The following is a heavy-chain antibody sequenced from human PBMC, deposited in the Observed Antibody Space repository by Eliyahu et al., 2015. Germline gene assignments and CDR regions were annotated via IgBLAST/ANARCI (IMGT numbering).Heavy chain of an antibody. V-gene: IGHV3-21*01. CDR3: ARDVTVYSSSSGEYYYYYMDV. CDR1: GFXFXXYW. D-gene: IGHD6-6*01. J-gene: IGHJ6*03. Sequence: EVQLVESGGGLVQPGGSLRLSCAAXGFXFXXYWMXWVRQAPGKGLEWVSSISSSSSYIYYADSVKGRFTISRDNAKNSLYLQMNSLRAEDTTVYYCARDVTVYSSSSGEYYYYYMDVWGKGTTVTVSS. CDR2: ISSSSSYI.